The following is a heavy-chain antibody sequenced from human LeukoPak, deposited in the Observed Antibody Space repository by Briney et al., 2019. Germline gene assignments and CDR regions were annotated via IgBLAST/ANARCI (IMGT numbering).Heavy chain of an antibody. CDR2: MNPKSGNT. V-gene: IGHV1-8*01. J-gene: IGHJ4*02. CDR3: ARVVEVQQQLVVDY. Sequence: ASVKVSCKASGYPFSNYDINWVRQAPGQGLEWMGWMNPKSGNTGYGQKFQGRVTMTRVTSITTAYMELRSLRSDDTAVYYCARVVEVQQQLVVDYWGQGTLVTVSS. CDR1: GYPFSNYD. D-gene: IGHD6-13*01.